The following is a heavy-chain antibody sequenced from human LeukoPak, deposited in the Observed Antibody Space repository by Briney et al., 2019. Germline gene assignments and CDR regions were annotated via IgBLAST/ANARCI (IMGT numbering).Heavy chain of an antibody. Sequence: GASVKVSCKASGYTFTGYYMHWVRQAPGQGLEWMGRINPNSGGTNYAQKFQGRVTMTRDTSISTAYMELSRLRSDDTAVYYCARDPHCTNGVCLTFDYWGQGTLVTVSS. CDR1: GYTFTGYY. D-gene: IGHD2-8*01. J-gene: IGHJ4*02. CDR3: ARDPHCTNGVCLTFDY. V-gene: IGHV1-2*06. CDR2: INPNSGGT.